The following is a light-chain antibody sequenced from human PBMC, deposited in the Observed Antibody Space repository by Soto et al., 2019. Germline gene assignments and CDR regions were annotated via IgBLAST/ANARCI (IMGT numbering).Light chain of an antibody. CDR3: HQRQSWPRT. J-gene: IGKJ1*01. CDR2: DAS. Sequence: DIQMTQSPSTLSGSVGDRVTIACRASQSISSWLAWYQQKPGKAPKLLIYDASSLESGVPSRFSGSGSETDFTLTISDVQPEDFAVYYCHQRQSWPRTFGQGTKWIS. V-gene: IGKV1-5*01. CDR1: QSISSW.